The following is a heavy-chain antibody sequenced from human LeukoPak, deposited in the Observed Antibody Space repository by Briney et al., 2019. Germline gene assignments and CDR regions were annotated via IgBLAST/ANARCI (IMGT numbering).Heavy chain of an antibody. D-gene: IGHD1-26*01. V-gene: IGHV1-69*05. J-gene: IGHJ3*02. CDR3: ARDRELLDAFDI. CDR2: IIPIFGTA. CDR1: GGTFSSYA. Sequence: SVKVSCKASGGTFSSYAISWVRQAPGQGLEWMGRIIPIFGTANYAQKSQGRVTITTDESTSTAYMELSSLRSEDTAVYHCARDRELLDAFDIWGQGTMVTVSS.